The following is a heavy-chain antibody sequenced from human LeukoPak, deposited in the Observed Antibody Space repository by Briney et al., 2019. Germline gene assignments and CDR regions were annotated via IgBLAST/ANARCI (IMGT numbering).Heavy chain of an antibody. CDR2: IKQDRSEK. Sequence: GGSLRLSCAASGFTFSSYWMSWVRQAPGKGLEWVANIKQDRSEKYYVDSVKGRFTISRDNAKNSLYLQMNSLRAEDTAVYYCARDGDIVVVPAAIGYYGMDVWGQGTPVTVSS. CDR1: GFTFSSYW. CDR3: ARDGDIVVVPAAIGYYGMDV. J-gene: IGHJ6*02. D-gene: IGHD2-2*01. V-gene: IGHV3-7*01.